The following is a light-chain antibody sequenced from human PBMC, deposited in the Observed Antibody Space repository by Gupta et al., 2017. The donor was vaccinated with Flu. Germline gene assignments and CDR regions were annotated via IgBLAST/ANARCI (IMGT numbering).Light chain of an antibody. CDR3: QAEDSSGTCV. CDR2: KDS. J-gene: IGLJ1*01. V-gene: IGLV3-25*02. Sequence: SYELSQPPSVSVSPGKTTRITCTGDALTNKYAYWYQQKPGQALVLVIYKDSERPAGIPGRFSASCSGKTVTMTISGDQAEEAADYYYQAEDSSGTCVFGTGTKLTVL. CDR1: ALTNKY.